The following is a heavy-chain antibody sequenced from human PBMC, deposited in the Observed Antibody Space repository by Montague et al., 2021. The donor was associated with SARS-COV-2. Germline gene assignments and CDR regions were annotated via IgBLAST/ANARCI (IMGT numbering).Heavy chain of an antibody. V-gene: IGHV4-34*01. CDR3: ARGLIDITMMVVVFTGASFYIDD. Sequence: SETLSLTCGVSGGSLSGNYWSWIRQPPGKGLEWIGEIGPSGSTNYNPSLKSRVIMSLDTSKNHFSLKLSSVTAADTAVYYCARGLIDITMMVVVFTGASFYIDDWGQGILVTVSS. CDR1: GGSLSGNY. D-gene: IGHD3-22*01. CDR2: IGPSGST. J-gene: IGHJ4*02.